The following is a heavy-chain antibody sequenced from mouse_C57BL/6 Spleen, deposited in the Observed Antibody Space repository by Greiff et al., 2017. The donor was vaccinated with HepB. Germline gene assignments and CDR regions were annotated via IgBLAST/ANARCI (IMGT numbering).Heavy chain of an antibody. V-gene: IGHV1-15*01. J-gene: IGHJ2*01. CDR1: GYTFTDYE. Sequence: QVQLKDSGAELVRPGASVTLSCKASGYTFTDYEMHWVKQTPVHGLEWIGAIDPETGGTAYNQKFKGKAILTADKSSSTAYMELRSLTSEDSAVYYCTRRVDYWGQGTTLTVSS. CDR2: IDPETGGT. CDR3: TRRVDY.